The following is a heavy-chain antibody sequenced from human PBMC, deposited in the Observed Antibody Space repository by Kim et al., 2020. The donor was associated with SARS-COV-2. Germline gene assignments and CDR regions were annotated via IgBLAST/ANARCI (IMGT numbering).Heavy chain of an antibody. J-gene: IGHJ5*02. CDR2: INPNSGGT. D-gene: IGHD3-22*01. CDR1: GYTFTGYY. CDR3: ARRASITMIVVVYNWFDP. Sequence: ASVKVSCKASGYTFTGYYMHWVRQAPGQRLEWMGWINPNSGGTNYAQKFQGRVTMTRDTSISTAYMELSRLRSDDTAVYYCARRASITMIVVVYNWFDPWGQGTLVTVSS. V-gene: IGHV1-2*02.